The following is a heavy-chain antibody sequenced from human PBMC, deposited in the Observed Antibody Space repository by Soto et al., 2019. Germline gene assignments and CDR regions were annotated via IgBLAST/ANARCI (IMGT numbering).Heavy chain of an antibody. J-gene: IGHJ4*02. CDR3: TRAGRPADY. D-gene: IGHD6-6*01. Sequence: GGSLRLSCAASGFTFSTYWMSWVRQAPGKGLEWVAIIKQDGSEKYYVDSVKGRFTISRDNAKNSLFLQMNSLRAEDTAVYYCTRAGRPADYWGQGTLVTVSS. CDR2: IKQDGSEK. V-gene: IGHV3-7*05. CDR1: GFTFSTYW.